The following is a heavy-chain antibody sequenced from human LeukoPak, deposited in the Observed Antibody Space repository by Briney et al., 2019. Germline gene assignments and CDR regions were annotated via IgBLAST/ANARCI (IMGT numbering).Heavy chain of an antibody. D-gene: IGHD3-9*01. V-gene: IGHV4-34*01. CDR3: GHRFFDWLSPFDY. Sequence: SETLSLTCAVYGGSFSGSYWGWIRQPPGKGLEWIGGIYYSGSTYYNPSLKSRVTISVDTSKNQFSLKLSSVTAADTAVYCAGHRFFDWLSPFDYWGQGTLVTVSS. CDR2: IYYSGST. J-gene: IGHJ4*02. CDR1: GGSFSGSY.